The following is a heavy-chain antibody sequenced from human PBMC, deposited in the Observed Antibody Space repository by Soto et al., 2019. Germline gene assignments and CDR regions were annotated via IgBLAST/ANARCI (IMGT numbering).Heavy chain of an antibody. D-gene: IGHD3-10*01. CDR3: ASYGSGSYYNGYYFDY. CDR2: IHHSGST. Sequence: QVQLQQWGAGLLKPSETLSLTCAVYGGSFSAYYWSWIRQSPGKGLEWIGEIHHSGSTNYKPSLKSRVTISVXTXKYXFSLELRSVTAADTAVYYCASYGSGSYYNGYYFDYWGQGTLVTVSS. V-gene: IGHV4-34*01. CDR1: GGSFSAYY. J-gene: IGHJ4*02.